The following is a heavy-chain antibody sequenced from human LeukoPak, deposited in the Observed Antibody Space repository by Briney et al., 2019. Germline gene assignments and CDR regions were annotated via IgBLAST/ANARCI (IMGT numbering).Heavy chain of an antibody. CDR1: GYTFTGYY. CDR2: INPNSGGT. D-gene: IGHD1-26*01. Sequence: ASVKVSCKASGYTFTGYYMHWVRQAPGQGLEWMGWINPNSGGTNYAQKFQGRVTMTRDTSISTAYMELSRLRSDDTAVYYCARATSQVPYSGSYHCAFDIWGQGTMVTVSS. V-gene: IGHV1-2*02. J-gene: IGHJ3*02. CDR3: ARATSQVPYSGSYHCAFDI.